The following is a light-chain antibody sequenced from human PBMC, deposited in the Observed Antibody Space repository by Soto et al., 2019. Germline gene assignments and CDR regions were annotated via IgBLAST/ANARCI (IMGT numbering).Light chain of an antibody. CDR2: DVS. CDR1: SSDVGGYNY. V-gene: IGLV2-14*01. CDR3: SSYTSSSTPVV. J-gene: IGLJ2*01. Sequence: QAVVTQPASVSGSPGQSITISCTGTSSDVGGYNYVSWYQQHPGKAPKLMVFDVSNRPSGASNRFSGSKSGNTASLTISGLQAEDEADYFCSSYTSSSTPVVFGGGTQLTVL.